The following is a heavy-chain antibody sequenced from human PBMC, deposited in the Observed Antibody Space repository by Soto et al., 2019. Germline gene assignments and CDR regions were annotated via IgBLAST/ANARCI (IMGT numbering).Heavy chain of an antibody. CDR2: ISSSSSTI. D-gene: IGHD4-17*01. Sequence: GVLRLSCAASGFTFSSYSMNWVRQAPGKGLEWVSYISSSSSTIYYADSVKGRFTISRDNAKNSLYLQMNSLRAEDTAAYYCARDHLDYGDYNFDYWGQGTLVTVSS. V-gene: IGHV3-48*01. CDR3: ARDHLDYGDYNFDY. CDR1: GFTFSSYS. J-gene: IGHJ4*02.